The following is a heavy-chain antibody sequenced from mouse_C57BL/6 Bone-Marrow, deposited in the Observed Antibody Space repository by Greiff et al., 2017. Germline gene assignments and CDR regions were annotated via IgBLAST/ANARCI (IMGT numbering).Heavy chain of an antibody. CDR2: INPSSGYT. CDR1: GYTFTSYT. D-gene: IGHD4-1*01. V-gene: IGHV1-4*01. CDR3: ERSHLGLFDY. J-gene: IGHJ2*01. Sequence: QVQLQQSGAELARPGASVKMSCKASGYTFTSYTMHWVKQRPGQGLEWIGYINPSSGYTKYNQKFKDKATLTADKSSSTAYMQLSSLTSEDSAVYYCERSHLGLFDYWGQGTTLTVSS.